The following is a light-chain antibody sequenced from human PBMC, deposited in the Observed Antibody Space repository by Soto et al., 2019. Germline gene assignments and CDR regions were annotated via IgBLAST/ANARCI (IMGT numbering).Light chain of an antibody. Sequence: EIVMTQSPATLSVSPGERATLSCRAGQSISNNLAWYQQKPGQAPRLLIYGASTRATGIPARFTGSGSGIDFTLTISSLQSEDFAVYYCQQYSNWPRTFGQGTKVEIK. V-gene: IGKV3-15*01. J-gene: IGKJ1*01. CDR1: QSISNN. CDR3: QQYSNWPRT. CDR2: GAS.